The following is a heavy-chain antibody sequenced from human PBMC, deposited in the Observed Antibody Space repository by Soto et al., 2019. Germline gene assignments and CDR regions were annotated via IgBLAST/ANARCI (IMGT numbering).Heavy chain of an antibody. Sequence: ASVKVSCKASGYTFINYYMHWVRQAPGQGLEWMGIINPNGGSTTYAQKFQGRVTLTRDTSTNTVNMELSSLRSDDTAVYYCATSPYYDYIWGSYRRLDFDYWGQGTLVTVSS. V-gene: IGHV1-46*01. J-gene: IGHJ4*02. D-gene: IGHD3-16*02. CDR1: GYTFINYY. CDR3: ATSPYYDYIWGSYRRLDFDY. CDR2: INPNGGST.